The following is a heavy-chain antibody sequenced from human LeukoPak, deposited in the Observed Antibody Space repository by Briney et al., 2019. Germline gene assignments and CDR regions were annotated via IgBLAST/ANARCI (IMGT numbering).Heavy chain of an antibody. D-gene: IGHD2-2*01. V-gene: IGHV1-2*02. J-gene: IGHJ5*02. CDR1: GCTFTGYY. CDR3: ARDGGYCSSTSCYSNWFDP. CDR2: INPNSGGT. Sequence: GASVKVSCKASGCTFTGYYMHWVRQAPRQGLEWMGWINPNSGGTNYAQKFQGRVTMTRDTSISTAYMELSRLRSDDTAVYYCARDGGYCSSTSCYSNWFDPWGQGTLVTVSS.